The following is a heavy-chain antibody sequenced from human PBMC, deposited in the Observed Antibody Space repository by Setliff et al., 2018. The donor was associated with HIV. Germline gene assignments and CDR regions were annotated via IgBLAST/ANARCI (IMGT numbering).Heavy chain of an antibody. D-gene: IGHD3-10*02. CDR3: ARDRFPQSNIFGAWYFDL. CDR2: ISGSSSPI. CDR1: GFTFSTYS. V-gene: IGHV3-48*01. J-gene: IGHJ2*01. Sequence: PGGSLRLSCAASGFTFSTYSMTWVRQAPGKGLEWVSSISGSSSPIYYADSVKGRFTISRDNAKNSLYLQMNSLRAEDTAVYYCARDRFPQSNIFGAWYFDLWGRGTLVTVSS.